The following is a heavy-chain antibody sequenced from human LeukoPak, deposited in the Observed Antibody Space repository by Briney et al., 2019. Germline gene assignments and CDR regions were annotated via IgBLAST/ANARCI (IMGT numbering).Heavy chain of an antibody. CDR2: INGGGDIT. J-gene: IGHJ4*02. V-gene: IGHV3-23*01. Sequence: PGGSLRLSCEGSRYSFDSYAMTWVRQAPGKGLEWVSSINGGGDITYYAESVKGRLTVSRDNSKNTLFLQMNSLRAEDTAVFYCAKRYGDSTGWFFDFWGQGSLVTVSS. CDR1: RYSFDSYA. D-gene: IGHD6-13*01. CDR3: AKRYGDSTGWFFDF.